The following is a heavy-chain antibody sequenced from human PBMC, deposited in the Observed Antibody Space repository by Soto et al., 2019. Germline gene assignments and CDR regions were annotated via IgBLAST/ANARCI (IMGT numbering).Heavy chain of an antibody. V-gene: IGHV3-48*01. J-gene: IGHJ6*02. D-gene: IGHD6-13*01. CDR2: ISSSSSTI. Sequence: PGGSLRLSCAASGFTFSSYSMNWVRQAPGKGLEWVSYISSSSSTIYYADSVKGRFTISRDNAKNSLYLQMNSLRAEDTAVYYCARSGQQLVLGYYYYGMDVWGQGTTVTVSS. CDR1: GFTFSSYS. CDR3: ARSGQQLVLGYYYYGMDV.